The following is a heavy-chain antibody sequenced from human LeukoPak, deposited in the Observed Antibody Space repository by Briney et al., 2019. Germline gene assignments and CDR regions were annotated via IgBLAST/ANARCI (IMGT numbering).Heavy chain of an antibody. V-gene: IGHV3-11*01. Sequence: GGSLRLSCAASGFTFSDYYMSWIRQAPGKGLEWVSYISSSGSTIYYADSVKGRSTISRDNAKNSLYLQMNSLRAEDTAVYYCARDYHCGGDCYPGPLDYWGQGTLVTVSS. D-gene: IGHD2-21*02. CDR1: GFTFSDYY. CDR2: ISSSGSTI. CDR3: ARDYHCGGDCYPGPLDY. J-gene: IGHJ4*02.